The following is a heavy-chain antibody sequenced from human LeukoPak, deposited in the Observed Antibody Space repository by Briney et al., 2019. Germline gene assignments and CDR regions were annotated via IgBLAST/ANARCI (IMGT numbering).Heavy chain of an antibody. CDR1: GYTFTGYY. Sequence: ASVKVSCKASGYTFTGYYMHWVRQAPGQGLEWMGWINPNSGGTNYAQKFQGRVTMTRDTSISTAYMELSRLSSDDTAVYYCARDLPYYDILTGYYQDCFDPWGQGTPVTVSS. J-gene: IGHJ5*02. CDR2: INPNSGGT. D-gene: IGHD3-9*01. V-gene: IGHV1-2*02. CDR3: ARDLPYYDILTGYYQDCFDP.